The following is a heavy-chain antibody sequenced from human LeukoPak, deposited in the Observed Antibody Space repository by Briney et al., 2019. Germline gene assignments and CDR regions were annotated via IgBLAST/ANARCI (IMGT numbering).Heavy chain of an antibody. Sequence: ASVKVSCKASRYTFTGYYMHWVRQAPGQGLEWMGWINPNSGGTNYAQKFQGRVTMTRDTSISTAYMELSRLRSDDTAVYYCARAEGDSVWFDPWGQGTLVTVSS. CDR2: INPNSGGT. D-gene: IGHD1-26*01. V-gene: IGHV1-2*02. CDR3: ARAEGDSVWFDP. CDR1: RYTFTGYY. J-gene: IGHJ5*02.